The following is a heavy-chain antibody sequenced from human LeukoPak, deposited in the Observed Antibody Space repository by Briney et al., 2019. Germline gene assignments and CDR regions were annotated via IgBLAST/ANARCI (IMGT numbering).Heavy chain of an antibody. CDR3: ARGRGYCSGGSCYTGYYYYYGMDV. CDR2: INHSGST. Sequence: PSETLSLTCAVYGGSFSGYYWSWIRQPPGKGLEWIGEINHSGSTNYNPSLKSRVTISVDTSKNQFSLKLSSVTAADTAVYYCARGRGYCSGGSCYTGYYYYYGMDVWGQGTTVTVSS. D-gene: IGHD2-15*01. J-gene: IGHJ6*02. CDR1: GGSFSGYY. V-gene: IGHV4-34*01.